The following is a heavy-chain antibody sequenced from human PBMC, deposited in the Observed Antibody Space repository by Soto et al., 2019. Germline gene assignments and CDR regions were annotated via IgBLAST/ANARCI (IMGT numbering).Heavy chain of an antibody. CDR1: GYSISAGGYY. CDR2: FYSSGSI. Sequence: SETLSLTCFVSGYSISAGGYYWSWIRHHPGKGLEWIGSFYSSGSIIYNPSLRSRVSISGDTSSNQFSMSLTSVSAADTARYYCARMYSSGSGWFHPWGQGTLVTVSS. J-gene: IGHJ5*02. V-gene: IGHV4-31*03. CDR3: ARMYSSGSGWFHP. D-gene: IGHD6-19*01.